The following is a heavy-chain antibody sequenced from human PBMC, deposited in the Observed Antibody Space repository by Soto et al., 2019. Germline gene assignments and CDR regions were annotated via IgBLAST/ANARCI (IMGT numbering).Heavy chain of an antibody. CDR1: GFTFSSYG. V-gene: IGHV3-33*01. CDR3: ARCIAVAGTLWVLDY. Sequence: VGSLRLSCAASGFTFSSYGMHWVRQAPGKGLEWVAVIWYDGSNKYYADSVKGRFTISRDNSKNTLYLQMNSLRAEDTAVYYCARCIAVAGTLWVLDYWGQGTLVTVSS. D-gene: IGHD6-19*01. J-gene: IGHJ4*02. CDR2: IWYDGSNK.